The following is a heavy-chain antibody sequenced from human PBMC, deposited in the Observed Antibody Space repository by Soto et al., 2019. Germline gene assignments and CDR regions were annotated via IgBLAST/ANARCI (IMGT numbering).Heavy chain of an antibody. CDR2: MNPNSGNT. CDR1: GYTFTSYD. V-gene: IGHV1-8*01. Sequence: QVQLVQSGAEVKKPGASVKVSCKASGYTFTSYDINWVRQATGQGLEWKGWMNPNSGNTGYAQKFQGRVTMTRNTSISTAYMELSSLRSDDTAVYYCARNLVILDYYYYYYMDVWGKGTTVTVSS. D-gene: IGHD3-9*01. CDR3: ARNLVILDYYYYYYMDV. J-gene: IGHJ6*03.